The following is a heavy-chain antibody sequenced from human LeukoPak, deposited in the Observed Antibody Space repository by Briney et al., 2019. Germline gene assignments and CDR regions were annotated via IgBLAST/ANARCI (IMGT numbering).Heavy chain of an antibody. CDR1: GFTFDDYG. Sequence: PGGSLRLSCAASGFTFDDYGMSWVRHAPGKGLEWVSGINWNGGSTGYADSVKGRFTISRDNAKNSLYLQMNSLRAEDTALYHCARDRGYGSGSFDVWGKGTTVTISS. J-gene: IGHJ6*04. D-gene: IGHD3-10*01. CDR2: INWNGGST. CDR3: ARDRGYGSGSFDV. V-gene: IGHV3-20*01.